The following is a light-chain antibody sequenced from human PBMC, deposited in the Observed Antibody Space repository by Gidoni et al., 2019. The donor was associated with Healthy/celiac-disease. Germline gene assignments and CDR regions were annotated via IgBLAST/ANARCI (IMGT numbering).Light chain of an antibody. J-gene: IGKJ2*01. V-gene: IGKV3-15*01. CDR3: QQYNSPPYT. CDR2: GAS. Sequence: EIVMTQSPATLSVSPGERATLSCRASQSVSSNLAWYQQKPGQAPRLLIYGASTRATGIPARFSGSGSGTEFTLTISSLQSEDFAVYYCQQYNSPPYTFGQXTKLEIK. CDR1: QSVSSN.